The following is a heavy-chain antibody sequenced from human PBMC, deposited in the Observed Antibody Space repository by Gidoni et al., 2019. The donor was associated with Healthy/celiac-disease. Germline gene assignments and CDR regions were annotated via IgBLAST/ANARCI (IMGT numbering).Heavy chain of an antibody. V-gene: IGHV3-43*02. CDR3: AKSPPMGNY. J-gene: IGHJ4*02. CDR1: GFTFDDYA. CDR2: ISGDGGST. Sequence: EVQLVESGGGVVQPGGSLRLSCSASGFTFDDYAMHWVRQAPGKGLEWVSLISGDGGSTYEADAVKGRFTISRDNSKNSLYLQMNSLRTEDTALYYWAKSPPMGNYWGQGTLVTVSS.